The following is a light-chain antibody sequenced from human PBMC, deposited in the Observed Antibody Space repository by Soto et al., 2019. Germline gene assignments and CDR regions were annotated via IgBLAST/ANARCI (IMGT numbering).Light chain of an antibody. V-gene: IGLV2-14*03. Sequence: QSALTQPASVSGSPGQTITISCTGTSSDAGGFNSVSWYQLRPGTAPKLILYDVVDRPSGVSYRFSGSKSGNTASLSISGLQAADEADYFCSSYTSTMTNVFGSGTKLPVL. CDR2: DVV. CDR1: SSDAGGFNS. J-gene: IGLJ1*01. CDR3: SSYTSTMTNV.